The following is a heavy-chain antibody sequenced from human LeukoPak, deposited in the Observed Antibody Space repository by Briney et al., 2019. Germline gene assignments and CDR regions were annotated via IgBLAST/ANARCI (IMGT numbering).Heavy chain of an antibody. CDR3: ARLATAGYLNY. Sequence: SETLSLTCTVSGGSISSYYGSWIRQPPGKGLEWIGYIYYSGSTKYNPSLKSRVTVSVDTSKNQFSLKLSSVTAADTAVYYCARLATAGYLNYWGQGTLVTVSS. CDR1: GGSISSYY. D-gene: IGHD6-19*01. CDR2: IYYSGST. J-gene: IGHJ4*02. V-gene: IGHV4-59*08.